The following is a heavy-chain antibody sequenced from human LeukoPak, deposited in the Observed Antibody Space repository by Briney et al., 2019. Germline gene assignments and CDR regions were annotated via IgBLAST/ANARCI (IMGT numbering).Heavy chain of an antibody. V-gene: IGHV3-7*01. CDR3: AKDQVRGYSYGIKDY. CDR1: GFTFSSYW. CDR2: IKQDGSEK. Sequence: GGSLRLSCAASGFTFSSYWMSWVRQAPGKGLEWVANIKQDGSEKYYVDSVKGRFTISRDNAKNSLYLQMNSLRAEDTAVCYCAKDQVRGYSYGIKDYWGQGTLVTVSS. J-gene: IGHJ4*02. D-gene: IGHD5-18*01.